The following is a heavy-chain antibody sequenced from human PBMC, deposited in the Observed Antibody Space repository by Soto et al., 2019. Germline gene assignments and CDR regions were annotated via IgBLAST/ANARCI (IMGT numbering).Heavy chain of an antibody. V-gene: IGHV1-69*13. Sequence: ASVQVSCKASGGTFSSYAISWVRQAPGQGLDCLGGIIPIFGTANYAQKFQGRVTITADESTSTAYMELSSLRSEDTAVYYCARDSGYCSSTSCYSYWGQGTLVTVSS. D-gene: IGHD2-2*02. CDR3: ARDSGYCSSTSCYSY. CDR2: IIPIFGTA. J-gene: IGHJ4*02. CDR1: GGTFSSYA.